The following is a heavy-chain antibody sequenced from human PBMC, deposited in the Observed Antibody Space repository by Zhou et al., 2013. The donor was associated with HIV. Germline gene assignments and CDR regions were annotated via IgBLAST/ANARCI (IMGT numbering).Heavy chain of an antibody. V-gene: IGHV1-69*04. CDR2: IIPILGIA. D-gene: IGHD1-1*01. Sequence: QVQLVQSGAEVKKPGSSVKVSCKASGGTFSSYAISWVRQAPGQGLEWMGRIIPILGIANYAQKFQGRVTITADKSTSTAYMELSSLRSEDTAVYYCAGRTPGSQLEAQYYYYMDVWGKGTTVTVSS. CDR3: AGRTPGSQLEAQYYYYMDV. CDR1: GGTFSSYA. J-gene: IGHJ6*03.